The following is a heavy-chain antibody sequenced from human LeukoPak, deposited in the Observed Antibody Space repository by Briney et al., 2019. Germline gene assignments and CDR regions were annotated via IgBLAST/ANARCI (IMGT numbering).Heavy chain of an antibody. CDR2: ISGSGGST. CDR3: AKGMDTAMASDY. Sequence: GGSLGLSCAASGFTFSSYAMSWVRQAPGKGLEWVSAISGSGGSTYYADSVKGRFTIPRDNSKNTLYLQMNSLRAEDTAVYYCAKGMDTAMASDYWGQGTLVTVSS. CDR1: GFTFSSYA. D-gene: IGHD5-18*01. J-gene: IGHJ4*02. V-gene: IGHV3-23*01.